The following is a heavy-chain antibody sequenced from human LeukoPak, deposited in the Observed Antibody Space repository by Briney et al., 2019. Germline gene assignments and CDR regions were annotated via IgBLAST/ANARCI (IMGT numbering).Heavy chain of an antibody. Sequence: GASVKVSCKASGYTFTSYAMNWVRQAPGQGLEWMGWINTNTGNPTYAQGFTGRFVFSLDTSVSTAYLQISSLKAEDTAVYYCAREEWFGESEDYFDYWGQGTLVTVSS. J-gene: IGHJ4*02. CDR1: GYTFTSYA. CDR3: AREEWFGESEDYFDY. CDR2: INTNTGNP. V-gene: IGHV7-4-1*02. D-gene: IGHD3-10*01.